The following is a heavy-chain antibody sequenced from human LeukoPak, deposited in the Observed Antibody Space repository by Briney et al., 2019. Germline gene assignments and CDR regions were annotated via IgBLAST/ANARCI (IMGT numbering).Heavy chain of an antibody. Sequence: SETLSLTCTVSGGSISSSSYYWGWIRQPPGKGLEWIGSIYYSGSTYYNPSLKSRVTISVDTSKNQFSLKLSSVTAADTAVYYCARRYDSRPGWFDPWGQGTLVTVSS. CDR2: IYYSGST. CDR3: ARRYDSRPGWFDP. D-gene: IGHD3-16*01. CDR1: GGSISSSSYY. V-gene: IGHV4-39*01. J-gene: IGHJ5*02.